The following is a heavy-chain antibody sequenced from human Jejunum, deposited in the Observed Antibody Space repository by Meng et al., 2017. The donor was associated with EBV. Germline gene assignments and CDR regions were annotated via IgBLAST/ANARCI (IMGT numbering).Heavy chain of an antibody. CDR1: GYTLTGYY. CDR2: ISSNTGGT. D-gene: IGHD6-19*01. V-gene: IGHV1-2*06. J-gene: IGHJ4*02. Sequence: QVQLLQSGAEVKKPGASVKVSCKASGYTLTGYYMHWVRQAPGQGLEWMGRISSNTGGTNYAQKFQGRVTLTRDTSINTAYMELSSLISDDTAVYYCAREIAAGSGWLFFDYLGQGALGTVDS. CDR3: AREIAAGSGWLFFDY.